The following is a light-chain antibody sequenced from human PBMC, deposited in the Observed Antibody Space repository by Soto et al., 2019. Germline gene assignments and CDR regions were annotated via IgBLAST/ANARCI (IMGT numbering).Light chain of an antibody. CDR3: CSYAGSRTYV. J-gene: IGLJ1*01. CDR2: EGS. CDR1: ISYVVGYNY. Sequence: IPISFTGTISYVVGYNYVSWYQRHPGKAPKLMIYEGSKRPSGVSNRFSGSKSGNTASLTISGLQAEDEADYYCCSYAGSRTYVFGTGTKGTVL. V-gene: IGLV2-23*01.